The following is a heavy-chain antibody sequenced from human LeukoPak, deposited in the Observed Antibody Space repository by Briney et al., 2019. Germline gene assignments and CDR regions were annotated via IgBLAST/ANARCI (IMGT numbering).Heavy chain of an antibody. CDR1: GYTFTGYY. CDR2: INPNGGGT. J-gene: IGHJ4*02. D-gene: IGHD1-26*01. Sequence: EASVKVSCKASGYTFTGYYMHWVRQAPGQGLEWMGRINPNGGGTNYAQKFQGRVTMTRDTSISTAYMELSRLRSDDTAVYYCARDPVQSTLLDYWGQGTLVTVSS. CDR3: ARDPVQSTLLDY. V-gene: IGHV1-2*06.